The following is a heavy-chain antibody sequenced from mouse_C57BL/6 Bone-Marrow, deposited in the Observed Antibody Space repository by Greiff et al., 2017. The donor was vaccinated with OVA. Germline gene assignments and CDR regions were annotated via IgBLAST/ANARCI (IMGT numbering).Heavy chain of an antibody. Sequence: QVQLKESGAELARPGASVKLSCKASGYTFTSYGISWVKQRTGQGLEWIGEIYPRSGNTYYNEKFKGKATLTADKSSSTAYMELRSLTSEDSAVYFCARRLLRSFDVWGTGTAVTVSS. D-gene: IGHD1-1*01. V-gene: IGHV1-81*01. CDR3: ARRLLRSFDV. CDR1: GYTFTSYG. CDR2: IYPRSGNT. J-gene: IGHJ1*03.